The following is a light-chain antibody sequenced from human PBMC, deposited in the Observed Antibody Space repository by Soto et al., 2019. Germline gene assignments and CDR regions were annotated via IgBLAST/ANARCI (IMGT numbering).Light chain of an antibody. V-gene: IGKV3-15*01. J-gene: IGKJ1*01. CDR1: QSVSIL. CDR3: QQHNNWPRT. CDR2: GAT. Sequence: EIVMTQSPATLSVSPGERATLSCRASQSVSILLAWYQQKPGQAPRLLIHGATTRFSGSGSGTEFTLTISSLQSEDFAVYYCQQHNNWPRTFGQGTKVDIK.